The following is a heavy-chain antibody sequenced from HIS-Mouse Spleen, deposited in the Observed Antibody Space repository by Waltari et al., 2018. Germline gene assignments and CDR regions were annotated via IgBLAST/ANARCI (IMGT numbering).Heavy chain of an antibody. CDR3: ARVKYSNAFDI. D-gene: IGHD6-6*01. V-gene: IGHV4-59*01. J-gene: IGHJ3*02. Sequence: QVQLQDSGPGLVKPSETLSLTCTVSGGSISSYYWRWIRQPPGKGLEWIGYIYYSGSTNYNPSLKSRVTISVDTSKNQFSLKLSSVTAADTAVYYCARVKYSNAFDIWGQGTMVTVSS. CDR1: GGSISSYY. CDR2: IYYSGST.